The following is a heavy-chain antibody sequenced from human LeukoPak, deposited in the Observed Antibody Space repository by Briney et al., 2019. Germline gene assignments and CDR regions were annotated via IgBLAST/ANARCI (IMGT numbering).Heavy chain of an antibody. CDR3: ARDIRSGYLDAFDI. D-gene: IGHD3-3*01. CDR2: IYYNGRT. V-gene: IGHV4-39*07. CDR1: GGSISSSTSY. J-gene: IGHJ3*02. Sequence: KPSETLSLTCSLSGGSISSSTSYWAWVRQPPGKGLEWLGSIYYNGRTYYNPSLKSRVTISVDTSKNQFSLKLSSVTAADTAVYYCARDIRSGYLDAFDIWGQGTMVTVSS.